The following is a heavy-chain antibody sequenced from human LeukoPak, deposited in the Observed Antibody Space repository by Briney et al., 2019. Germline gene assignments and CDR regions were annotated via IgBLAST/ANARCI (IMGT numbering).Heavy chain of an antibody. CDR1: GFTFSNAW. CDR2: IKSKTDGGTT. Sequence: GRSLRLSCAASGFTFSNAWMSWVRQAPGKGLEWVGRIKSKTDGGTTDYAAPVKGRFTISRDDSKNTLYLQMNSLKTEDTAVYYCTTGLWFGRRGYWGQGTLVTVSS. J-gene: IGHJ4*02. D-gene: IGHD3-10*01. V-gene: IGHV3-15*01. CDR3: TTGLWFGRRGY.